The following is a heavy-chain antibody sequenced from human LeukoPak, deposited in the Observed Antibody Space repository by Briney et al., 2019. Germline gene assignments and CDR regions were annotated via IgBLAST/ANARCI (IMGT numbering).Heavy chain of an antibody. V-gene: IGHV3-30*18. CDR3: AKILSATYYYDSSGYPGAFDI. CDR2: ISYDGSNK. J-gene: IGHJ3*02. CDR1: GFTFSSYG. D-gene: IGHD3-22*01. Sequence: GGSLRLSCAASGFTFSSYGMHWVRQAPGKGLEWVAVISYDGSNKYYADSVKGRFTISRDNSKNTLYLQMNSLRAEDTAVYYCAKILSATYYYDSSGYPGAFDIWGQGTVVTVSS.